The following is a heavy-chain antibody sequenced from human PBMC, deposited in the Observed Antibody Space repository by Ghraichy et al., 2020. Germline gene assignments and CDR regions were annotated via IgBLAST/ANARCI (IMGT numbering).Heavy chain of an antibody. V-gene: IGHV4-34*01. CDR3: ARRTGGSSGRPRISDY. D-gene: IGHD6-19*01. CDR1: GGSFSGYY. Sequence: SETLSLTCAVYGGSFSGYYWSWIRQPPGKGLEWIGEINHSGSTNYNPSLKSRVTISVDTSKNQFSLKLSSVTAADTAVYYCARRTGGSSGRPRISDYWGQGTLVTVSS. CDR2: INHSGST. J-gene: IGHJ4*02.